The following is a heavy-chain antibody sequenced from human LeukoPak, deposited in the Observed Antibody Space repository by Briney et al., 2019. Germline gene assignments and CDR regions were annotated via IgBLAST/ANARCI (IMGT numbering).Heavy chain of an antibody. CDR2: IYHSGST. Sequence: SQTLSLTCAVSGGSISSGGYSWSWIRQPPGKGLEWIGYIYHSGSTYYNPSLKSRVTISVDRSKNQFSLKLSSVTAADTAVYYCARGETMVRGVTSYYFDYWGQGTLVTVSS. D-gene: IGHD3-10*01. CDR3: ARGETMVRGVTSYYFDY. J-gene: IGHJ4*02. V-gene: IGHV4-30-2*01. CDR1: GGSISSGGYS.